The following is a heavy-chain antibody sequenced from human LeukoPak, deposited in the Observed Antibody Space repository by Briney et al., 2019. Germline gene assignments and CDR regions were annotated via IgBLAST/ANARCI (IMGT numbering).Heavy chain of an antibody. CDR2: IYRAGNT. CDR3: ATFSYAGNAGGSVGP. J-gene: IGHJ5*02. D-gene: IGHD4-23*01. CDR1: GFTVSSNY. Sequence: GGSLRLSCAASGFTVSSNYMTWVRQAPGKGLEWVSVIYRAGNTYYADSVKGRFTISRDNSKNTVYLQMNSLTAEDTAVYYCATFSYAGNAGGSVGPWGQGTLVTVSS. V-gene: IGHV3-53*01.